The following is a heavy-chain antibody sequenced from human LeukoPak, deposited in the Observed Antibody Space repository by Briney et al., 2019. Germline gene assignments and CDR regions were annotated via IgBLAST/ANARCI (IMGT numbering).Heavy chain of an antibody. J-gene: IGHJ4*02. Sequence: GGSLRLSCAASGFTFSTYAMTWVRQAPGKGLEWVSCVSGSGKNTYYADTVKGRFTISRDNSRNTLSLQMNSLRADDTAVYYCARDYSTAFFDKSGYYPFDYWGQGALVTVSS. D-gene: IGHD3-22*01. CDR2: VSGSGKNT. CDR1: GFTFSTYA. V-gene: IGHV3-23*01. CDR3: ARDYSTAFFDKSGYYPFDY.